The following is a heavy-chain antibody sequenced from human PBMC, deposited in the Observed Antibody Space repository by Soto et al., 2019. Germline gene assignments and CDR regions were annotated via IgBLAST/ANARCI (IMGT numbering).Heavy chain of an antibody. V-gene: IGHV4-39*02. J-gene: IGHJ4*02. D-gene: IGHD2-15*01. CDR1: GGSISSSSYY. Sequence: QLQLQESGPGLVKPSETLSLTCTVSGGSISSSSYYWGWIRQPPGKGLEWIGSIYYSGSTYYNPSLKSRVTISVDTSKHQFSLKLSSVTAADTAVYYCAREKGQDCSGGSCYPFDYWGQGTLVTVSS. CDR3: AREKGQDCSGGSCYPFDY. CDR2: IYYSGST.